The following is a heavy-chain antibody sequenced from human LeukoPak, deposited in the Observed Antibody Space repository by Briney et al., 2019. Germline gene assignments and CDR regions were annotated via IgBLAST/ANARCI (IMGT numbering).Heavy chain of an antibody. CDR1: GFTLSTNA. CDR2: ISGSGAST. CDR3: ARDSTAYYCDSSGYLDY. D-gene: IGHD3-22*01. Sequence: GGSLRLSCLTSGFTLSTNAMSWVRQAPGKGLEWISGISGSGASTYYADSVKGRFTISRDNSKNTLYLQMNSLRAEDTAVYYCARDSTAYYCDSSGYLDYWGQGTLVTVSS. J-gene: IGHJ4*02. V-gene: IGHV3-23*01.